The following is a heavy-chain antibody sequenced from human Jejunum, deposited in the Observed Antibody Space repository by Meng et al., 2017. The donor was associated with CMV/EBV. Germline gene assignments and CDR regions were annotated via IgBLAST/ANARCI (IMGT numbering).Heavy chain of an antibody. V-gene: IGHV3-23*01. J-gene: IGHJ4*02. CDR2: ISGSGGST. D-gene: IGHD6-19*01. CDR3: AKDWGMYSSGWAGVY. CDR1: GITFSRYA. Sequence: GITFSRYAMSWVRQAPGKGLEWVSAISGSGGSTYYADSVKGRFTISRDNSKNTLYLQMNSLRAEDTAVYYCAKDWGMYSSGWAGVYWGQGTRVTVSS.